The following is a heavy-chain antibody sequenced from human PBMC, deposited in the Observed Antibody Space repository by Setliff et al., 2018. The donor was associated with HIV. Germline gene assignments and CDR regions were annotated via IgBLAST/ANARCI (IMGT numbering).Heavy chain of an antibody. V-gene: IGHV7-4-1*02. CDR2: INTNTGNP. Sequence: VKVSCKASGYTFTDYAMNWVRQAPGQGLEWMGWINTNTGNPTCAQGFTGRFVFSLDTSVSTAYLQISSLKAEDTAVYYCARIRYGGIFLYYYYGMDVWGQGTTVTVSS. J-gene: IGHJ6*02. CDR1: GYTFTDYA. CDR3: ARIRYGGIFLYYYYGMDV. D-gene: IGHD2-15*01.